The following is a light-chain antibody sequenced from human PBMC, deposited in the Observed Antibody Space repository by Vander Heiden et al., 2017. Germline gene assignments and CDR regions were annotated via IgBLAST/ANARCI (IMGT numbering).Light chain of an antibody. V-gene: IGKV4-1*01. CDR2: WAS. CDR1: QSVIYSSNNKNY. J-gene: IGKJ1*01. CDR3: QQYDSTPWT. Sequence: DIVMTQSPDSPAVSLGERATINCKSSQSVIYSSNNKNYLAWYQQKPGQPPKLLIYWASTRESGVPDRFSGSGSGTDFTLTISSLQAEDVAVYYCQQYDSTPWTFGQGTKVEIK.